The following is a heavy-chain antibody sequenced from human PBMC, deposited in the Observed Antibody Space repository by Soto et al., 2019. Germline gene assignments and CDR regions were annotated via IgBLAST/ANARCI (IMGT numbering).Heavy chain of an antibody. D-gene: IGHD3-9*01. V-gene: IGHV1-2*04. Sequence: ASVKVSGKVSGYAFTGYYMHWVRQAPGQGLEWMGWINPNSGGTNYAQKFQGWVTMTRDTSISTAYMELSRLRSDDTAVYYCARGPLLRYFDWLRPSNWFDPWGKGTLVTVSS. CDR3: ARGPLLRYFDWLRPSNWFDP. J-gene: IGHJ5*02. CDR2: INPNSGGT. CDR1: GYAFTGYY.